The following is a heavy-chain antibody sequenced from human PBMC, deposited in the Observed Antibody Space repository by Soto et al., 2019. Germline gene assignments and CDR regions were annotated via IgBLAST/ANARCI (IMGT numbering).Heavy chain of an antibody. CDR1: GFTFISYG. V-gene: IGHV3-30*18. D-gene: IGHD5-18*01. CDR2: ISYDGSNK. J-gene: IGHJ4*02. CDR3: AKGKPGYSYGYDGY. Sequence: PGGSLRLSCAASGFTFISYGMHWALQAPGKGLEWVAVISYDGSNKYYADSVKGRFTISRDNSKNTLYLQMNSLRAEDTAVYYCAKGKPGYSYGYDGYWGQGTLVTVAS.